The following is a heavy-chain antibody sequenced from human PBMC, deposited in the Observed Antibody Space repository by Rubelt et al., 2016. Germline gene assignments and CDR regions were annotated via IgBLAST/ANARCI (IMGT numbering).Heavy chain of an antibody. J-gene: IGHJ4*02. V-gene: IGHV4-34*01. Sequence: QVQLQQWGAGLLKPSETLSLTCAVYGGSFSGYYWSWIRQPPGKGLEWIGEINHSGSTNYNSSLKSRATISVDTSKSQFSLRRNSVTAADTALYYCTRGGSSSHFPYFDYWGQEILVTVSS. CDR3: TRGGSSSHFPYFDY. D-gene: IGHD6-13*01. CDR2: INHSGST. CDR1: GGSFSGYY.